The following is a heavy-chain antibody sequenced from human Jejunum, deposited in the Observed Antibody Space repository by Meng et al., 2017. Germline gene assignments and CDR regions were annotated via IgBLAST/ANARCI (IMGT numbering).Heavy chain of an antibody. J-gene: IGHJ4*02. CDR1: GFIFSNYR. D-gene: IGHD5-24*01. Sequence: GESLKISCAASGFIFSNYRMCWVRQAPGKGLEWVSGLSGSGDKTYYADSVKGRFTISRDNSKNTLSLQMNSLTAEDTAVYYCAKVRGTEADGQRGFFESWGQGTLVTVSS. CDR2: LSGSGDKT. V-gene: IGHV3-23*01. CDR3: AKVRGTEADGQRGFFES.